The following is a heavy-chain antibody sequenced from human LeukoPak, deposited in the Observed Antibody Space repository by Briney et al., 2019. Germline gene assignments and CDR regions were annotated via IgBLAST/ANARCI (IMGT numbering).Heavy chain of an antibody. J-gene: IGHJ4*02. D-gene: IGHD2-2*01. Sequence: SVKVSCKASGFTFTSSAVQWVRQARGQRLEWIGWVVVVSGNTNYAQKFQERVTITRDMSTSTAYMELSSLRSEDTAVYYCAAGHLDSYCSSTSCYGTFDYWGQGTLVTVSS. CDR3: AAGHLDSYCSSTSCYGTFDY. V-gene: IGHV1-58*01. CDR1: GFTFTSSA. CDR2: VVVVSGNT.